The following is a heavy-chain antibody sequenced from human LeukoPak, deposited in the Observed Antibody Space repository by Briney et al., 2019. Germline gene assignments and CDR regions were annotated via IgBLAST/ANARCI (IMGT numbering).Heavy chain of an antibody. CDR3: AKISAGGYSYGLLDY. CDR2: ISGSGGST. CDR1: GFTFSSYA. V-gene: IGHV3-23*01. J-gene: IGHJ4*02. Sequence: QSGGSLRLSCAASGFTFSSYAMSWVRQAPGKGLEWVSAISGSGGSTYYADSVKGRFTISRDNSENTLYLQMNSLRAEDTAVYYCAKISAGGYSYGLLDYWGQGTLVTVSS. D-gene: IGHD5-18*01.